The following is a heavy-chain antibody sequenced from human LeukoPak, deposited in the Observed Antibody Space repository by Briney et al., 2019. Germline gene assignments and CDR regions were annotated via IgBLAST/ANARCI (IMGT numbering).Heavy chain of an antibody. D-gene: IGHD3-22*01. CDR2: IRYDGSNK. Sequence: GGSLRLSCAASGFTFSSYGMHWVRQAPGKGLEWVAFIRYDGSNKYYADSVKGRFTISRDNSKNTLYLQMNSLRAEDTAVYYCAKDALRDYYDSSGDAFDIWGQGTMVTVSS. V-gene: IGHV3-30*02. CDR3: AKDALRDYYDSSGDAFDI. J-gene: IGHJ3*02. CDR1: GFTFSSYG.